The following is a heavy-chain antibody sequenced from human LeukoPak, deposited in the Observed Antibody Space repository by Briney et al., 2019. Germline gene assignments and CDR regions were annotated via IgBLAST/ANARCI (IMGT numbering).Heavy chain of an antibody. Sequence: ASVKVSCKASGYTLTSYGIRWVRQAPGQGLEWMGWISAYNGNTNYAQKLQGRVTMTTDTSTSTAYMELRSLRSDDTAVYYCARVCSRYYDYVWGSYPFDYWGQGTLVTVSS. D-gene: IGHD3-16*02. V-gene: IGHV1-18*01. CDR3: ARVCSRYYDYVWGSYPFDY. J-gene: IGHJ4*02. CDR1: GYTLTSYG. CDR2: ISAYNGNT.